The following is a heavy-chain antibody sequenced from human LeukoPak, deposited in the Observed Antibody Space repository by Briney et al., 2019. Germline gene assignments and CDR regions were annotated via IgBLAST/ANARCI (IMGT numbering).Heavy chain of an antibody. CDR2: IYYSGST. CDR1: GVSISSYY. V-gene: IGHV4-59*12. Sequence: SETLSLTCTVSGVSISSYYWSWIRQPPGKGLEWIGYIYYSGSTYYNPSLKSRVTISVDTSKNQFSLKLSSVTAADTAVYYCARDIVNTYYYDSSGYPLEYYFDYWGQGTLVTVSS. CDR3: ARDIVNTYYYDSSGYPLEYYFDY. D-gene: IGHD3-22*01. J-gene: IGHJ4*02.